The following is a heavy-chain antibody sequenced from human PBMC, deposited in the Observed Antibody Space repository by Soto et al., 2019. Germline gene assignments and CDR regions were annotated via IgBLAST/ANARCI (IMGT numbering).Heavy chain of an antibody. CDR3: ARDIVSVGTRANDAFDV. D-gene: IGHD1-26*01. CDR2: INPANGNT. J-gene: IGHJ3*01. CDR1: GFTFSDTL. V-gene: IGHV1-3*01. Sequence: QVQLVQSGAEMKKPGASVNISCQASGFTFSDTLINWVRQGPGQVLEWMGWINPANGNTRYSESFQGRVTISSLSSASTAYVALSDLTSEDTAVSYCARDIVSVGTRANDAFDVWGQGTMITVSS.